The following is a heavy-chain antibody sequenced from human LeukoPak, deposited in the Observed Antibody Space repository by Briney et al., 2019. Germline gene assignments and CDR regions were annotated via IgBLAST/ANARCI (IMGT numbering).Heavy chain of an antibody. CDR2: IRSDGTTT. J-gene: IGHJ4*02. Sequence: GGSLRLSCRDSGFSFSVFWMHWVRQVPGKGLVWVSRIRSDGTTTDYADSVKGRFTISRDNAKSTLYLQMSSLRVEDTAVYYCTRDWRHMAFDYWGQGTLVTVSS. CDR3: TRDWRHMAFDY. V-gene: IGHV3-74*01. CDR1: GFSFSVFW. D-gene: IGHD1-1*01.